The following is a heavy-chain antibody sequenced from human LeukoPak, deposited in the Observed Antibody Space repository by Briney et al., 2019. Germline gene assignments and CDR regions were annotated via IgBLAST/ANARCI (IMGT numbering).Heavy chain of an antibody. CDR1: GITFSSYG. Sequence: GGSLRLSCAASGITFSSYGMSWVRQAPGKGLEWVSSISSTGGTTYYADSVKGRFTISRDNSRNTLYLQMNSLRAEDTAVYYCARVVHYGDYEGFDYWGQGTLVTVSS. D-gene: IGHD4-17*01. J-gene: IGHJ4*02. V-gene: IGHV3-23*01. CDR2: ISSTGGTT. CDR3: ARVVHYGDYEGFDY.